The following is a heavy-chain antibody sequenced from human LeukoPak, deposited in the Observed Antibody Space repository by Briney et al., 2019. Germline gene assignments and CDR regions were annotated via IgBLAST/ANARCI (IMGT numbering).Heavy chain of an antibody. Sequence: PGGSLRLSCAASGFTFSSYAMDWVRQAPGKGLEYVSAISGSGGSTFYANSVKGRFTISRVNSKNTLYLQMGSLRAEDMAVYYCARLEGSATRDWGQGTLVTVSS. CDR3: ARLEGSATRD. D-gene: IGHD2-15*01. CDR1: GFTFSSYA. J-gene: IGHJ4*02. V-gene: IGHV3-64*01. CDR2: ISGSGGST.